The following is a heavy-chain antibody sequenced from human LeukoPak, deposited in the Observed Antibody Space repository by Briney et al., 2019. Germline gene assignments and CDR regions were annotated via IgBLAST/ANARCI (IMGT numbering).Heavy chain of an antibody. Sequence: SETLSLTCTVSGGSISSYYWSWIRQPPGKGLEWIGYIYYSGSTNYNPSLKSRVTISVDTSKNQFSLKLSSVTAADTAVYYCARGGYSGYGGFDYWGQGTLVTVSS. D-gene: IGHD5-12*01. CDR3: ARGGYSGYGGFDY. CDR2: IYYSGST. V-gene: IGHV4-59*01. CDR1: GGSISSYY. J-gene: IGHJ4*02.